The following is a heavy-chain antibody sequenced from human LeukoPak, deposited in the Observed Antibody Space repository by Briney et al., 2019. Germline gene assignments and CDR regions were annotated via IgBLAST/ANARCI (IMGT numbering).Heavy chain of an antibody. D-gene: IGHD6-13*01. CDR2: ISSSGSYI. Sequence: GGSLRLSCAASGFTFSSYSMNWVRQAPGKGLEWVSSISSSGSYIYYADSVKGRFTISRDNAKNSLYLQMNSLRAEDTAVYYCARMQHSSSWYVRGSSGFDYWGQGTLVTVSS. CDR3: ARMQHSSSWYVRGSSGFDY. CDR1: GFTFSSYS. J-gene: IGHJ4*02. V-gene: IGHV3-21*01.